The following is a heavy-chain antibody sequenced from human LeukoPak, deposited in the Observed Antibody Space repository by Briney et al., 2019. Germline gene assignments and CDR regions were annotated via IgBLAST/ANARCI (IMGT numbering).Heavy chain of an antibody. V-gene: IGHV3-74*01. CDR3: ARTEAVAVAGTAFDY. D-gene: IGHD6-19*01. CDR2: INSDGSST. CDR1: GFTFSSYW. Sequence: PGGSLRLSCAASGFTFSSYWMHWVRQAPGKGLVWVSHINSDGSSTSYADSVKGRFTISRDNAKNTLYLQMNSLRAEDTAVYYCARTEAVAVAGTAFDYWGQGTLVTVSS. J-gene: IGHJ4*02.